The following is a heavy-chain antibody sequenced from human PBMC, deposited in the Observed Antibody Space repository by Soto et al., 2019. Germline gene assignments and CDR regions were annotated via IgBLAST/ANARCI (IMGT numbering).Heavy chain of an antibody. J-gene: IGHJ5*02. CDR1: GYTFTSYY. CDR3: AREMTSYDSSGYYLDNCFDP. Sequence: ASVKVSCKASGYTFTSYYMHWVRQAPGQGLEWMGIINPSGGSTSYAQKFQGRVTMTRDTSTSTVYMELSSLRSEDTAVYYCAREMTSYDSSGYYLDNCFDPWRQGTLVTVSS. CDR2: INPSGGST. V-gene: IGHV1-46*01. D-gene: IGHD3-22*01.